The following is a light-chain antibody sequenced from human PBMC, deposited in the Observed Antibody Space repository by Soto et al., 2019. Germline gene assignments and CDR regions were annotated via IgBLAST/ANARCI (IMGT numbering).Light chain of an antibody. J-gene: IGKJ1*01. CDR1: QSISCW. Sequence: EIQMTQSPSNLSESVGDIVTITCRASQSISCWLAWYQQKPGKAPNLLIYKASSLESGVPSRFSGSGSGTEFTLTISSLQPDDFATYYCQQYNNYWTFGQGTKVEIK. CDR2: KAS. CDR3: QQYNNYWT. V-gene: IGKV1-5*03.